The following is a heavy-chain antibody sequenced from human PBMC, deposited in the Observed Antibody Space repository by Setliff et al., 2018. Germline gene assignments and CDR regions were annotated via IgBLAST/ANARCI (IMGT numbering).Heavy chain of an antibody. CDR2: TIPIFGTT. V-gene: IGHV1-69*05. Sequence: SVKVSCKASGGTFSSYGISWVRQAPGQGLEWMGGTIPIFGTTNYAQKFQGRVTIITDESTTTAYMELSSLKSDDTAVYYCVRGPGPSVVVAMPFDRWGQGTLVTVSS. CDR1: GGTFSSYG. D-gene: IGHD5-12*01. CDR3: VRGPGPSVVVAMPFDR. J-gene: IGHJ4*02.